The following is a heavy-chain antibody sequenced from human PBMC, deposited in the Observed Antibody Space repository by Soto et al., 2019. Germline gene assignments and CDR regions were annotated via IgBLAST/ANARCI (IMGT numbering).Heavy chain of an antibody. Sequence: PSETLSLTCTVSGGSISSGGYYWSWIRQHPGKGLEWIGYIYYSGSTYYNPSLKSRVTISVDTSKNQFSLKLSSVTAADTAVYYCATSPLAGPTDYWGQGTLVTVSS. J-gene: IGHJ4*02. CDR3: ATSPLAGPTDY. CDR2: IYYSGST. D-gene: IGHD6-19*01. CDR1: GGSISSGGYY. V-gene: IGHV4-31*03.